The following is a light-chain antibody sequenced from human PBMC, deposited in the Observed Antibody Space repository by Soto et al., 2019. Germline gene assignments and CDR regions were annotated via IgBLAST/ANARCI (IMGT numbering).Light chain of an antibody. V-gene: IGKV1-39*01. Sequence: HITLSRSALSAKVGHEITITVRASQSISSYLNWYQQKPGKAPKLLIYAASSLQSGVPSRFSGSGSGTDFTLTISSLQPEDFATYYCQQSYSTPLSSGGGSKADI. J-gene: IGKJ4*01. CDR3: QQSYSTPLS. CDR2: AAS. CDR1: QSISSY.